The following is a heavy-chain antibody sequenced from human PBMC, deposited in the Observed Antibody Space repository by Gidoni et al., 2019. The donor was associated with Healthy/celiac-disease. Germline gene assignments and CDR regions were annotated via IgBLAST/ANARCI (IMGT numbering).Heavy chain of an antibody. D-gene: IGHD2-15*01. Sequence: QVQLVESGGGVVQPGRSLRLSCAASGFTFSRYGMHWVRQAPGKGLEWVAVIWYDGSNKYYADSVKGRFTISRDNSKNTLYLQMNSLRAEDTAVYYCARGYCSGGSCYFDYWGQGTLVTVSS. CDR1: GFTFSRYG. CDR2: IWYDGSNK. V-gene: IGHV3-33*01. J-gene: IGHJ4*02. CDR3: ARGYCSGGSCYFDY.